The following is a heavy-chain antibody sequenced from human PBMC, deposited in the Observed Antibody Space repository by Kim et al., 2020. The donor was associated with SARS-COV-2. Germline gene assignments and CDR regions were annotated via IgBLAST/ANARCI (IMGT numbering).Heavy chain of an antibody. J-gene: IGHJ6*02. V-gene: IGHV1-58*01. CDR3: AAANGGYYDILTGYLGSYYYYYGMDV. Sequence: SVKVSCKASGFTFTSSAVQWVRQARGQRLEWIGWIVVGSGNTNYAQKFQERVTITRDMSTSTAYMELSSLRSEDTAVYYCAAANGGYYDILTGYLGSYYYYYGMDVWGQGTTVTVSS. CDR2: IVVGSGNT. CDR1: GFTFTSSA. D-gene: IGHD3-9*01.